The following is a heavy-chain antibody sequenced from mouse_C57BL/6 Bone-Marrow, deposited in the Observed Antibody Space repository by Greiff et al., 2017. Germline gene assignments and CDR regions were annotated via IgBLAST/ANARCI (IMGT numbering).Heavy chain of an antibody. J-gene: IGHJ1*03. CDR1: GFNIKEYY. CDR2: IDPEDGET. V-gene: IGHV14-2*01. D-gene: IGHD2-3*01. Sequence: VQLQQSGAELVKPGASVKLSCTASGFNIKEYYMHWVKQRTEQGLEWIGGIDPEDGETKYAPKFQGKATISADKSSNTAYLQLSSLTSEDSSVYSCSAHRWLLLYFDVWGTGTTVTVSS. CDR3: SAHRWLLLYFDV.